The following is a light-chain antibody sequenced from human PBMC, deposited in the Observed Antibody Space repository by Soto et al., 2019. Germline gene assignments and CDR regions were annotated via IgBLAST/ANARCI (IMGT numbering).Light chain of an antibody. CDR3: ETWDRNTRV. J-gene: IGLJ3*02. CDR2: LEGSGSY. Sequence: QSLLTQSSSASASLGSSVKLTCTLSSGHSSYIIAWHQQQPGKAPRYLMKLEGSGSYNKGSGVPDRFSGSSSGADRYLTISNLQFEDEADYYCETWDRNTRVFGGGTKLTVL. V-gene: IGLV4-60*02. CDR1: SGHSSYI.